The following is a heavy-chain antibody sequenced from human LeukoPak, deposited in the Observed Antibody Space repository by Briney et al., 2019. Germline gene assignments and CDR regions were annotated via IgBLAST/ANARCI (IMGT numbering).Heavy chain of an antibody. D-gene: IGHD5-18*01. J-gene: IGHJ5*02. Sequence: ASVKVSCKASGYTFTGYYMHWVRQAPGQGLEWMGWINPNSGGTNYAQKFQGRVTMTRDTSASTAYMELNRLRSDDTGVYYCARDTTMITYWFDPWGQGTLVTVSS. V-gene: IGHV1-2*02. CDR2: INPNSGGT. CDR1: GYTFTGYY. CDR3: ARDTTMITYWFDP.